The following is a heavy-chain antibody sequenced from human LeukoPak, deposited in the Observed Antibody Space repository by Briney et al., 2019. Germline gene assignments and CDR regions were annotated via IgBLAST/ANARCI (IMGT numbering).Heavy chain of an antibody. J-gene: IGHJ4*02. CDR1: GFTVSSNY. V-gene: IGHV3-53*01. CDR2: IYSGGST. Sequence: GGSLRLSCAASGFTVSSNYMSWVRQAPGRGLEWVSFIYSGGSTYYADSVKGRFTISRDNSKNTLYLQMNSLRAEDTAVYYCARDSGERGSGSYLIAYWGQGTLVTVSS. D-gene: IGHD3-10*01. CDR3: ARDSGERGSGSYLIAY.